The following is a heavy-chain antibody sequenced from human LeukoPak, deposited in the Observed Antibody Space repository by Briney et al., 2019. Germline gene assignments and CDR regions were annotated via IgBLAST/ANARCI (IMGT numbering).Heavy chain of an antibody. CDR3: ARETLDRLVFDF. D-gene: IGHD2-2*03. V-gene: IGHV6-1*01. J-gene: IGHJ4*02. CDR1: GDSVSRYNAA. CDR2: TYYKSKWYN. Sequence: SQTLSLTCAISGDSVSRYNAAWDWIRQSPSRGLEWLGRTYYKSKWYNDYAVSVKSRIVLNPDASKNQSSLQLNSVTPEDTAVYYCARETLDRLVFDFWGQGILVTVSS.